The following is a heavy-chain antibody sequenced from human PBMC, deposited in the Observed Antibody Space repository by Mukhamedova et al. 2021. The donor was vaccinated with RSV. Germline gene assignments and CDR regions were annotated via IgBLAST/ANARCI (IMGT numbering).Heavy chain of an antibody. J-gene: IGHJ4*02. CDR2: FNPAGDSA. V-gene: IGHV1-46*01. CDR3: ARGSRVTILGVVTLLDY. Sequence: APGQGLEWMGVFNPAGDSATYAQRFQGRVTMTSDTSTSTAYMHLSGLRSEDTAVYYCARGSRVTILGVVTLLDYWGQGTLVTVSS. D-gene: IGHD3-3*01.